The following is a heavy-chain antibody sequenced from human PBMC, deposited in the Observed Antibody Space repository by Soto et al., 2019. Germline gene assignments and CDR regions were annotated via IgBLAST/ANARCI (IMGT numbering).Heavy chain of an antibody. CDR3: ARSSGGNYNYYYHYGIDV. J-gene: IGHJ6*02. D-gene: IGHD4-4*01. CDR1: GYTFTGYY. CDR2: INPNSGGT. Sequence: ASVKVSCKASGYTFTGYYMHWVRQAPGQGLEWMGWINPNSGGTNYAQKFQGRVTMTRDTSISTAYMELSRLRSDDTAVYYCARSSGGNYNYYYHYGIDVWGQGTPVTVSS. V-gene: IGHV1-2*02.